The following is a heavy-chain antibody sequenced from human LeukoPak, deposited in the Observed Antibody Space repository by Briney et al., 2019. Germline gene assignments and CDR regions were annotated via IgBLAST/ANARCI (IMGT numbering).Heavy chain of an antibody. Sequence: ASVKVSCKASGYTFINYGISWVRQAPGQGLEWMGWISAYNGNTKYAQKLQGRVTMTTDTSTSTAYMELRSLKSDDTAVYYCARGGSLVRGAIHYYYGMDVWGQGTTVTVSS. J-gene: IGHJ6*02. CDR1: GYTFINYG. V-gene: IGHV1-18*01. CDR3: ARGGSLVRGAIHYYYGMDV. CDR2: ISAYNGNT. D-gene: IGHD3-10*01.